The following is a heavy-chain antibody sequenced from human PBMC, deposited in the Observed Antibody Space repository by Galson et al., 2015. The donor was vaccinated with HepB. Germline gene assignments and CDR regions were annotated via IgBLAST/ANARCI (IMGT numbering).Heavy chain of an antibody. CDR1: GYSFTSYW. J-gene: IGHJ6*02. D-gene: IGHD6-13*01. CDR3: AGSTQQLADYYYYGMDV. Sequence: QSGAEVKKPGESLKISCKGSGYSFTSYWIGWVRQMPGKGLEWMGIIYPGDSDTRYSPSFQGQVTISADKSISTAYLQWSSLKASDTAMYYCAGSTQQLADYYYYGMDVWGQGTTVTVSS. CDR2: IYPGDSDT. V-gene: IGHV5-51*03.